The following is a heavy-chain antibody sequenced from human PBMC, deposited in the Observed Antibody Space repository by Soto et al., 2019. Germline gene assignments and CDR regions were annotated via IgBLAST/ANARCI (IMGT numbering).Heavy chain of an antibody. Sequence: GGSLRLSCTASGFTFGDYAMSWVRQAPGKGLEWVGFIRSKAYGGTTEYAASVKGRFTISRGDSKSIAYLQMNSLKTEDTAVYYCTRVGGSGGSCYSGCWFDPWGQGTLVTVSS. CDR1: GFTFGDYA. V-gene: IGHV3-49*04. J-gene: IGHJ5*02. D-gene: IGHD2-15*01. CDR3: TRVGGSGGSCYSGCWFDP. CDR2: IRSKAYGGTT.